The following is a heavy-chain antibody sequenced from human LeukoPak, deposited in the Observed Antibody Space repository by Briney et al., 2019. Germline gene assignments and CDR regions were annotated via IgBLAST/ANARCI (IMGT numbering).Heavy chain of an antibody. Sequence: PGGSLRLSCAASGFTFSSYGMHWVRQAPGKGLEWVAFIRYDGSNKYYADSVKGRFTISRDNSKNTLYLQMNSLRAEDTAVYYCAKVPADTYYYGVGYWGQGALVTVSS. D-gene: IGHD3-10*01. CDR1: GFTFSSYG. CDR3: AKVPADTYYYGVGY. V-gene: IGHV3-30*02. CDR2: IRYDGSNK. J-gene: IGHJ4*02.